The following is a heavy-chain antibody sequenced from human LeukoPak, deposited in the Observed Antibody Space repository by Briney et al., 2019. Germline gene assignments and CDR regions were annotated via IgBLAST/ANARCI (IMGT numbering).Heavy chain of an antibody. Sequence: HSGGSLRLSCAASGFTFSSYGMHWVRQAPGKGLEWVAVISYDGSNKYYADSVKGRFTISRDNSKNTLYLQMNSLRAEDTAVYYCAKAIRVDTAMAQGVYYGMDVWGQGTTVTVSS. CDR2: ISYDGSNK. D-gene: IGHD5-18*01. CDR1: GFTFSSYG. V-gene: IGHV3-30*18. J-gene: IGHJ6*02. CDR3: AKAIRVDTAMAQGVYYGMDV.